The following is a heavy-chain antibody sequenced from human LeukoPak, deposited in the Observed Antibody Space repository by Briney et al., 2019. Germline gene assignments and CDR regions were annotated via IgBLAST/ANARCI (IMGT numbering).Heavy chain of an antibody. Sequence: GGSLRLSCAASGFTFSSYGMHWVRQAAGKGLEWVAVISYDGSNTYYADSVKGRFTISRDNSKNTLYLQMNSLRAEDTAVYYCAKGKASGWYIVDYWGQGTLVTVSS. CDR3: AKGKASGWYIVDY. CDR2: ISYDGSNT. J-gene: IGHJ4*02. V-gene: IGHV3-30*18. CDR1: GFTFSSYG. D-gene: IGHD6-19*01.